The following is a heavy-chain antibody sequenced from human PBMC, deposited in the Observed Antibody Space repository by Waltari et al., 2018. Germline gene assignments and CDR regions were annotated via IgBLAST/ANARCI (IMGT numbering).Heavy chain of an antibody. D-gene: IGHD3-16*01. V-gene: IGHV3-53*01. Sequence: EAQLVESGGGLLHPGGALGHSRGASEFLCMTPHINWVLQGPGTGLEWVLVISRDGTHYADSVKGRFTNSRDKSKNTVYLQMNTLRAEDTALYYCARDVTGYYYFDLWGRGTLVTVSS. CDR2: ISRDGT. J-gene: IGHJ2*01. CDR1: EFLCMTPH. CDR3: ARDVTGYYYFDL.